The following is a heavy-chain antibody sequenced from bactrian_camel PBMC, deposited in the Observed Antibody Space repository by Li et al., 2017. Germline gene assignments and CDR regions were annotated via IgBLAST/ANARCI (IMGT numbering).Heavy chain of an antibody. D-gene: IGHD2*01. V-gene: IGHV3S1*01. CDR3: ARRATVGSAYYIRQPYNY. Sequence: VQLVESGGGLVQAGGSLRLSCVASGYTYDGYCKAWFRQAPGKEREGVACTYIGGGSASYADSVKGRFTISRANAKNTLYLQMNSLKTEDTAMYYCARRATVGSAYYIRQPYNYWGQGTQVTVS. CDR1: GYTYDGYC. CDR2: TYIGGGSA. J-gene: IGHJ4*01.